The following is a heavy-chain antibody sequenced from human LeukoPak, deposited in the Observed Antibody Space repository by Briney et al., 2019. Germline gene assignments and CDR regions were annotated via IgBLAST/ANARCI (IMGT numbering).Heavy chain of an antibody. J-gene: IGHJ5*02. Sequence: GGSLRLSCAASGFTFSTYSINWVRQAPGKGLEWVSYISGSSTTIYYADSVKGRFTISRDNAKNSLYLQMNSLRDEDTAVYYCAKDLVGATASWGQGTLVSVSS. CDR2: ISGSSTTI. V-gene: IGHV3-48*02. CDR3: AKDLVGATAS. CDR1: GFTFSTYS. D-gene: IGHD1-26*01.